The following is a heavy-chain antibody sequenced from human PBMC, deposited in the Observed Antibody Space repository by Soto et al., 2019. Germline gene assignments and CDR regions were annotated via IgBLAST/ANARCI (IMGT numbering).Heavy chain of an antibody. CDR2: INHSGST. V-gene: IGHV4-34*01. D-gene: IGHD4-4*01. J-gene: IGHJ6*02. Sequence: QVQLQQWGAGLLKPSETLSLTCAVYGGSFSGYYWSWIRQPPGKGLEWIGEINHSGSTNYNPSLKSRVTLTVATSQNQFSLKLSSVTAADTAVYYCARGPMTTVRRTVYGMDVWGQGTTVTVSS. CDR1: GGSFSGYY. CDR3: ARGPMTTVRRTVYGMDV.